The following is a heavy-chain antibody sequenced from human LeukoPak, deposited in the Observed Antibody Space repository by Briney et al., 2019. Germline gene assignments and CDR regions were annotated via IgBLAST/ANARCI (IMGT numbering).Heavy chain of an antibody. CDR2: ISSGSSTM. V-gene: IGHV3-48*04. CDR3: ATETSPDAFDI. J-gene: IGHJ3*02. CDR1: GFTFSTYS. Sequence: GGSLRLSCAASGFTFSTYSLNWVRQAPGKGLEWVSYISSGSSTMFYADSVKGRFTISRDNAKNSLYLQMSSLRAEDTAVYYCATETSPDAFDIWGQGTMVTVSS.